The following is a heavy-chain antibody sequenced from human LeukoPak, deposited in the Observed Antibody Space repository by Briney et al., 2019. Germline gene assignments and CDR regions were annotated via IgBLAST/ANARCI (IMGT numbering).Heavy chain of an antibody. J-gene: IGHJ6*02. CDR2: IWYDGSNK. D-gene: IGHD2-15*01. CDR3: ARRLKTYCSGGSCRVYYGMDV. Sequence: AGGSLRLSCAASGFTFSSYGMHWVRQATGKGLEWVAVIWYDGSNKYYADSVKGRFTISRDNSKNTLYLQMNSLRAEDTAVYYCARRLKTYCSGGSCRVYYGMDVWGQGTTVTVSS. CDR1: GFTFSSYG. V-gene: IGHV3-33*01.